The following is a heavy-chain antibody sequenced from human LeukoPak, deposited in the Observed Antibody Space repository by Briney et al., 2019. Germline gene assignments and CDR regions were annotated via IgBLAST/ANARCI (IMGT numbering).Heavy chain of an antibody. CDR2: IYYSGST. CDR3: ARGGSSWYLVEY. V-gene: IGHV4-30-4*08. Sequence: PSETLSLTCTVSGGSLSSGDYYWSWIRQPPGKGLEWIGYIYYSGSTYYNPSLKSRVTISVDTSKNQFSLKLSSVTAADTAVYYCARGGSSWYLVEYWGQGTLVTVSS. CDR1: GGSLSSGDYY. J-gene: IGHJ4*02. D-gene: IGHD6-13*01.